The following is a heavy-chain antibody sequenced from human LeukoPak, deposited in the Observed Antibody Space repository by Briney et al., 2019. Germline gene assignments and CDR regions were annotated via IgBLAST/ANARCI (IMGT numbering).Heavy chain of an antibody. D-gene: IGHD2-2*01. CDR3: ARDPAYNYGMDV. V-gene: IGHV6-1*01. CDR2: TYYRSKWYH. Sequence: SQTLSLTCAISGDSVSSHSSAWNWIRQSPSRGLEWLGRTYYRSKWYHDYAVSVRSRMSINPDTSKNQFSLQLSSVTPEDTAVYYCARDPAYNYGMDVWGQGTAVTVSS. J-gene: IGHJ6*02. CDR1: GDSVSSHSSA.